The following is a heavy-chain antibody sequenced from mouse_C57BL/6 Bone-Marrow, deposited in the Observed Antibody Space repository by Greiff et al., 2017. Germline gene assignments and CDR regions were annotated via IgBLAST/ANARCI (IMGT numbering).Heavy chain of an antibody. CDR2: IDPENGDT. CDR1: GFNIKDDY. Sequence: VQLQQSGAELVRPGASVKLSCTASGFNIKDDYMHWVKQRPEQGLEWIGWIDPENGDTEYASKFQGKATITADTSSNTAYLQLSSLTSEDTAVYYCTTPEGLFDYWGQGTTLTVSS. D-gene: IGHD1-1*02. J-gene: IGHJ2*01. CDR3: TTPEGLFDY. V-gene: IGHV14-4*01.